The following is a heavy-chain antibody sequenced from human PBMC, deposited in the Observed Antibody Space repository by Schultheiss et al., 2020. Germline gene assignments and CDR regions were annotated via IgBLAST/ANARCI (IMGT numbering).Heavy chain of an antibody. J-gene: IGHJ4*02. CDR2: ISGSGGST. CDR3: AKDLAILTTVTRGIDY. V-gene: IGHV3-23*01. Sequence: GESLKIPCAASGFTFSSYAMSWVRQAPGKGLEWVSAISGSGGSTYYADSVKGRFTISRDNSKNTLYLQMNSLRAEDTAVYYCAKDLAILTTVTRGIDYWGQGTLVTVSS. CDR1: GFTFSSYA. D-gene: IGHD4-17*01.